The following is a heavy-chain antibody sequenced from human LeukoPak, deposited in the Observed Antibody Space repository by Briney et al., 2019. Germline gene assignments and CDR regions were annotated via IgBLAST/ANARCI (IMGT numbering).Heavy chain of an antibody. D-gene: IGHD3-16*01. Sequence: SETLSLTCSVSNGSISGYYWSWIRQPPGQTLEWIGYIYSSGSTNYNPSLQSRVTMSVDTSMNQFSLRLSSVTAADTAVYYCARFTYTTRPSDVWGKGTTVTVSS. CDR1: NGSISGYY. CDR2: IYSSGST. CDR3: ARFTYTTRPSDV. V-gene: IGHV4-4*09. J-gene: IGHJ6*04.